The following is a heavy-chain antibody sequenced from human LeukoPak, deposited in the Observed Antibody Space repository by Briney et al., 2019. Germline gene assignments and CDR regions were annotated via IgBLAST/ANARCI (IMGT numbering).Heavy chain of an antibody. D-gene: IGHD3-10*01. V-gene: IGHV1-69*04. CDR1: GGTFSSYA. Sequence: SVKVSCKASGGTFSSYAISWVRQAPGQGLEWMGRIIPILGIANYAQKSQGRVTITADKSTSTAYMELSSLRSEDTAVYYCARASITMVRGVRSYYYYGMDVWGQGTTVTVSS. CDR3: ARASITMVRGVRSYYYYGMDV. CDR2: IIPILGIA. J-gene: IGHJ6*02.